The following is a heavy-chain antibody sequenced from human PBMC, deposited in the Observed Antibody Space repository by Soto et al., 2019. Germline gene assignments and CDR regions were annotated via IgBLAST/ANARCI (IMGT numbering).Heavy chain of an antibody. CDR3: AKDGAWIPLWYYFDY. CDR2: ISYDGSNK. D-gene: IGHD5-18*01. CDR1: GFTLSSYG. J-gene: IGHJ4*02. V-gene: IGHV3-30*18. Sequence: QVQLVESGGGVVQPGRSLRLSCAASGFTLSSYGRHWVRQAPGTGLEWVAVISYDGSNKYYADSVKGRFTISRDNSKNTLYLQMNSLRAEDTAVYSCAKDGAWIPLWYYFDYWGQGTLVTVSS.